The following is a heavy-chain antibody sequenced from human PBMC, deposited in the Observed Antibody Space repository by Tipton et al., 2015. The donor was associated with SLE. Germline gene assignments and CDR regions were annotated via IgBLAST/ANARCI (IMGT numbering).Heavy chain of an antibody. J-gene: IGHJ4*02. Sequence: TLSLTCTVSGASITRHHWSWILQPPGKGLEWLGYIYYPGSIEDNPSLKSRVTMSVDPSQMQFSLNLTSMTAADTALYFCARGVAERLGLDFWGQGSLVTVSS. D-gene: IGHD6-19*01. V-gene: IGHV4-59*11. CDR2: IYYPGSI. CDR1: GASITRHH. CDR3: ARGVAERLGLDF.